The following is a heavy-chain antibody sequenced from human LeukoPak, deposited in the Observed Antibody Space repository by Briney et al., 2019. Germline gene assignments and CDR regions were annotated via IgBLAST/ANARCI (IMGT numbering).Heavy chain of an antibody. V-gene: IGHV1-69*13. Sequence: ASVKVSCKASGGTFSSYVISWVRQAPGQGLEWMGGIIPIFGTANYAQKFQGRVTITADESTSTAYMELSSLGSEDTAVYYCALYCSGGSCYYYYGMDVWGQGTTVTVSS. D-gene: IGHD2-15*01. CDR2: IIPIFGTA. J-gene: IGHJ6*02. CDR3: ALYCSGGSCYYYYGMDV. CDR1: GGTFSSYV.